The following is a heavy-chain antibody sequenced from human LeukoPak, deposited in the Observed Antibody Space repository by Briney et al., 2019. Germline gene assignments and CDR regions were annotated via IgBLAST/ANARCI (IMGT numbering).Heavy chain of an antibody. V-gene: IGHV3-30*18. Sequence: PGRSLRLSCAASGFTFSSYGMHWARQAPGKGLEWVAVISYDGSNKYYADSVKGRFTISRDNSKNTLYLQMNSLRAEDTAVYYCAKEPPHGDYVPDYWGQGTLVTVSS. D-gene: IGHD4-17*01. J-gene: IGHJ4*02. CDR2: ISYDGSNK. CDR3: AKEPPHGDYVPDY. CDR1: GFTFSSYG.